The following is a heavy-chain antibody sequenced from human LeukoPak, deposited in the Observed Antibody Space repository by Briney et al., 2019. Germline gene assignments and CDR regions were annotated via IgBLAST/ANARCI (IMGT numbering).Heavy chain of an antibody. D-gene: IGHD5-18*01. CDR1: GFTFSRYG. J-gene: IGHJ3*02. CDR3: AKVDTAMSAFDI. Sequence: GGSLRLSCAASGFTFSRYGMSWVRQAPGKGLERVSGISGSGGSAYYADSVKGRFTISRDNSKNTLYLQMNSLRAEDTAVYYCAKVDTAMSAFDIWGQGTMVTVSS. CDR2: ISGSGGSA. V-gene: IGHV3-23*01.